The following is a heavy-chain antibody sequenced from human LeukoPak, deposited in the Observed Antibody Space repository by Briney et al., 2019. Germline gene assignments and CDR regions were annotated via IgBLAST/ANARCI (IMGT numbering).Heavy chain of an antibody. V-gene: IGHV3-9*03. D-gene: IGHD3-16*01. CDR2: ISWNSGSI. CDR3: AKGPFRGALDY. CDR1: GFTFDDYA. J-gene: IGHJ4*02. Sequence: PGRSLRLSCAASGFTFDDYAMHWVRQAPGQGLEWVSGISWNSGSIGYADSVKGRFTISRDNAKNSLYLQMNSLRAEDMALYYCAKGPFRGALDYWGQGTLVTVSS.